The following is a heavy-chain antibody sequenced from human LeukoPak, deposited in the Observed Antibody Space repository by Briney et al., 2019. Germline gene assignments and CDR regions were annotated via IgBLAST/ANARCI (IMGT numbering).Heavy chain of an antibody. CDR2: INTDGSST. CDR3: ARGNSCSGGSCSYYFDY. CDR1: GFTFSSYW. D-gene: IGHD2-15*01. V-gene: IGHV3-74*01. J-gene: IGHJ4*02. Sequence: GGSLRLSCAAAGFTFSSYWMHWVRQAPGKGLVWVSRINTDGSSTTYADSVKGRFTISRDNAKNSLYLQLNSLRAEDTAVYYCARGNSCSGGSCSYYFDYWGQGTLVTVSS.